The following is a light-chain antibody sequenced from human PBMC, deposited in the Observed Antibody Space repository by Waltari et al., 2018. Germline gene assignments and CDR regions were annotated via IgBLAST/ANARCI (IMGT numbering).Light chain of an antibody. CDR3: QVWDSSTGV. CDR1: NIGSNT. J-gene: IGLJ6*01. V-gene: IGLV3-9*01. CDR2: RDS. Sequence: SYELTQPPSVSVALAQTAMITCGGNNIGSNTVHWYQQKPGQAPVLVIYRDSNRPSGIPERFSGSNSGNTATLTISRAQAGDEADYYCQVWDSSTGVFGSGTKVTVL.